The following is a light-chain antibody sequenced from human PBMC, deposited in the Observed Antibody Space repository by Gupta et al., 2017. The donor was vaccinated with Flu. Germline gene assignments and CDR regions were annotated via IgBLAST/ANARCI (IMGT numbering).Light chain of an antibody. Sequence: DIQMTQSPSSLSASVGDRVTITCRASQRISSYLNWYQQKPGKAPKLLIYAASRGQSGVPSRFSGSGSGTDFTLTISRRQPEDFATYYCQQRDSTPLTFGQGTRLEIK. CDR2: AAS. V-gene: IGKV1-39*01. CDR3: QQRDSTPLT. CDR1: QRISSY. J-gene: IGKJ5*01.